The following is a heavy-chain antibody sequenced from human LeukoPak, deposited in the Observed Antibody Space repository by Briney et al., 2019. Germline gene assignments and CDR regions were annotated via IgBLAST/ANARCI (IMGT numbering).Heavy chain of an antibody. V-gene: IGHV3-74*01. Sequence: GGSLRLSCTASGFTFSSYWMHWVRQAPGKGLVWVSRINSDGGSTSYADSVRGRFTISRDNAKNTLYLQMNSLRAEDTAVYYCARRIQGMAPYYFNYWGQGTLVTVSS. CDR3: ARRIQGMAPYYFNY. J-gene: IGHJ4*02. D-gene: IGHD5-24*01. CDR2: INSDGGST. CDR1: GFTFSSYW.